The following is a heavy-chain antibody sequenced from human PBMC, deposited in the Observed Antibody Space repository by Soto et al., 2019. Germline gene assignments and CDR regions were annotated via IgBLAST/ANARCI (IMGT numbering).Heavy chain of an antibody. D-gene: IGHD1-1*01. Sequence: GESRKISCAASGFTFSSYPMSWSRQAPGKGLDWVSAISGRGGSTYYADSVKGRFTISRDNSKNTLYLQMNSLRAEDTAVYYCAKNTLDANAFDIWGQGTMVTVSS. J-gene: IGHJ3*02. CDR1: GFTFSSYP. CDR3: AKNTLDANAFDI. CDR2: ISGRGGST. V-gene: IGHV3-23*01.